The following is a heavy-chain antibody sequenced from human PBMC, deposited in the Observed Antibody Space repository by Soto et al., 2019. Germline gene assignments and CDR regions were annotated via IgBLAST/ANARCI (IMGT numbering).Heavy chain of an antibody. CDR1: GGTFSSYA. V-gene: IGHV1-69*13. D-gene: IGHD6-13*01. J-gene: IGHJ6*02. CDR3: ARQGGAAYYYYYGMDV. CDR2: IIPIFGTA. Sequence: SVKVSCKASGGTFSSYAISWVRQAPGQGLQWMGGIIPIFGTANYAQKFQGRVTITADESTSTAYMELSSLRSEDTAVYYCARQGGAAYYYYYGMDVWGQGTTVTVSS.